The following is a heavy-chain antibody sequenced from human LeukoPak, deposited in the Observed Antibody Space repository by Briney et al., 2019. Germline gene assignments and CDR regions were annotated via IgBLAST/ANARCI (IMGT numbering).Heavy chain of an antibody. CDR3: ARDRGYSSFDY. J-gene: IGHJ4*02. Sequence: GGSLRLSCAAYGFTFSNSWMTWVRQAPGKDLEWVATINPDGSMVAYVGSVKGRFTISRDNAKNSVYLQMSSLRVEETGVFYCARDRGYSSFDYWGQGALVAVSS. D-gene: IGHD2-15*01. CDR2: INPDGSMV. CDR1: GFTFSNSW. V-gene: IGHV3-7*01.